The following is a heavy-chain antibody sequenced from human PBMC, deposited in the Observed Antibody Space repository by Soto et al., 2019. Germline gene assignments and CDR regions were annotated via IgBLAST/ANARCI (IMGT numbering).Heavy chain of an antibody. CDR1: GFSLSTSGVG. Sequence: SGPTLVNPTQTLTLTCTFSGFSLSTSGVGVGWIRQPPGKALEWLAPIYWDDDKRYSPSLKSRLTITKDTSKNQVVLTMTNMDPVDTGTYYCAVLIEFSSSSYFDYWGQGALVTVSS. CDR3: AVLIEFSSSSYFDY. J-gene: IGHJ4*02. CDR2: IYWDDDK. D-gene: IGHD6-6*01. V-gene: IGHV2-5*02.